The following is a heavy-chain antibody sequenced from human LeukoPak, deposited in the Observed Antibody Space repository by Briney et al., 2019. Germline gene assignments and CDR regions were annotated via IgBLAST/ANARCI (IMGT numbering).Heavy chain of an antibody. CDR3: ATDGMVRGPDAWFDS. CDR1: GGSVSSGRYY. J-gene: IGHJ5*01. CDR2: IYTRGNT. D-gene: IGHD3-10*01. Sequence: SETLSLTCTVSGGSVSSGRYYWSWIRQPVGKGLEWIGRIYTRGNTNYHPSLKSRVSISVDTSKNQFSLNLTSVTAADTAMYYCATDGMVRGPDAWFDSWGQGTLVTVSS. V-gene: IGHV4-61*02.